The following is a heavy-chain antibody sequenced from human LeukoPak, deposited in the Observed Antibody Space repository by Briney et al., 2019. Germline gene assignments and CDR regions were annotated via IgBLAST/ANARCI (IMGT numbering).Heavy chain of an antibody. CDR3: ARSDWFDP. J-gene: IGHJ5*02. V-gene: IGHV3-9*01. CDR2: ISWNSGSI. CDR1: GFTFDDYA. Sequence: PGGSLRLSCAASGFTFDDYAIHWVRQAPGKGLEWVSGISWNSGSIGYADSVKGRFTISRDNAKNALYLQMNSLRAEDTAMYYCARSDWFDPWGQGTLVTVSS.